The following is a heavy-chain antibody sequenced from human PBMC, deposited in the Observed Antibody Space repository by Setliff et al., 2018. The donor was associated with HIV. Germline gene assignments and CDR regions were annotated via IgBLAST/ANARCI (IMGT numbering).Heavy chain of an antibody. CDR2: ISPYNGNT. CDR3: ARDHGILTGYYTDH. Sequence: ASVKVSCKASGYTFTNFGISWVRQAPGQGLEWMGWISPYNGNTKYAQKFQGRVTMTTDTSASTAYMELRSLRSDDTAVYYCARDHGILTGYYTDHWGQGTLGTV. D-gene: IGHD3-9*01. V-gene: IGHV1-18*01. J-gene: IGHJ4*02. CDR1: GYTFTNFG.